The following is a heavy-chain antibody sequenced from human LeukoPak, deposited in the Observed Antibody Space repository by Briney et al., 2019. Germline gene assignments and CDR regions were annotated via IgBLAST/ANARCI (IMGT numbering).Heavy chain of an antibody. Sequence: TSETLSLTCTVSGGSISSYYWSWIRQPPGKGLEWIGYTYYSGSTNYNPSLKSRVTISVDTSKNQFSLKLSSVTAADTAVYYCARSRGYSYGPNFDFDYWGQGTLVTVSS. CDR2: TYYSGST. J-gene: IGHJ4*02. D-gene: IGHD5-18*01. CDR3: ARSRGYSYGPNFDFDY. V-gene: IGHV4-59*01. CDR1: GGSISSYY.